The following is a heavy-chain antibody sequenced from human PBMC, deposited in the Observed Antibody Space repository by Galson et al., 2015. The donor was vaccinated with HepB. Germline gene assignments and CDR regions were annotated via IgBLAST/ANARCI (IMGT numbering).Heavy chain of an antibody. V-gene: IGHV1-69*13. D-gene: IGHD3-16*02. CDR2: IIPIFAVT. Sequence: SVKVSCKASGGSLSSHASAWVRQAPGQGLEWMGGIIPIFAVTYYAQKFQGRVTISADESTNIAYMELSGLTSEDTAVYYCALYGSGSFRRPFDYWGQGTLVSVSS. J-gene: IGHJ4*02. CDR1: GGSLSSHA. CDR3: ALYGSGSFRRPFDY.